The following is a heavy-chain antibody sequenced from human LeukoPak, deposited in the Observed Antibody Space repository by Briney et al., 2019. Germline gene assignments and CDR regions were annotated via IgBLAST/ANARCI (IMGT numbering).Heavy chain of an antibody. J-gene: IGHJ6*02. Sequence: ASVNVFCKASGYTFSDYAMHWVRQAPGQRFEWMGWIDAGNGDTRYSQNFQGRVTITRDTSASTAYMELSSLRSEDTAVYYCAREHDFLSGYGMDVWGQGTTVTVSS. V-gene: IGHV1-3*01. CDR3: AREHDFLSGYGMDV. CDR1: GYTFSDYA. D-gene: IGHD3-3*01. CDR2: IDAGNGDT.